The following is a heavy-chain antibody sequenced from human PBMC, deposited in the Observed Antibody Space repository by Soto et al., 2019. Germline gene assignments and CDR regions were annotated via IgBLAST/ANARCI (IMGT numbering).Heavy chain of an antibody. Sequence: GGSLRLSCAASGFTFSSYGMHWVRQAPGKGLEWVAVIWYDGSNKYYADSVKGRFTISRDNSKNTLYLQMNSLRAEDTAVYYCASDYYDSSGSLYYYYYGMDVWGQGTTVTVSS. CDR3: ASDYYDSSGSLYYYYYGMDV. CDR1: GFTFSSYG. V-gene: IGHV3-33*01. CDR2: IWYDGSNK. J-gene: IGHJ6*02. D-gene: IGHD3-22*01.